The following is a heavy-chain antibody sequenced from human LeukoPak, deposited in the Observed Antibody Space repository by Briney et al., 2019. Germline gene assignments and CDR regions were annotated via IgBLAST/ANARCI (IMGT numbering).Heavy chain of an antibody. CDR2: INPNSGNT. D-gene: IGHD6-13*01. CDR1: GYTFTSYD. J-gene: IGHJ4*02. CDR3: ARGPAAGHPHFDY. V-gene: IGHV1-8*01. Sequence: GASVKVSCKASGYTFTSYDINWVRQATGQGLEWMGWINPNSGNTGYAQKFQGRVTMTRNTSISTAYMELSSLRTEDTAVYYCARGPAAGHPHFDYWGQGTLVTVPS.